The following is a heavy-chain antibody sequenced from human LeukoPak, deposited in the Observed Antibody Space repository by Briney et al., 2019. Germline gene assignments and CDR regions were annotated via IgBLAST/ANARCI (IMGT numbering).Heavy chain of an antibody. CDR3: AREFGGITHNWFDP. Sequence: ASVKVSCKASGYTFTGYYMHWVRQAPGQGLEWMGWINPNSGGTNYAQKFQGRVTMTRDTSISTAYMELSRLRSDDTAVYYCAREFGGITHNWFDPWGQGTLVTVSS. CDR2: INPNSGGT. J-gene: IGHJ5*02. V-gene: IGHV1-2*02. CDR1: GYTFTGYY. D-gene: IGHD1-20*01.